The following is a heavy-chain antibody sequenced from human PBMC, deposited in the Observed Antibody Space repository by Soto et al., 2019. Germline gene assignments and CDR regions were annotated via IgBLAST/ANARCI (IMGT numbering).Heavy chain of an antibody. CDR3: YYPPRYYYDTSG. Sequence: PGGSLRLSCAASGFTFSSYSMNWVRQAPGKGLEWVSSISSSSSYIYYADSVKGRFTISRDNAKNSLYLQMNSLRAEDTAVYYCYYPPRYYYDTSGWGQGTLVTVSS. J-gene: IGHJ4*02. CDR1: GFTFSSYS. CDR2: ISSSSSYI. D-gene: IGHD3-22*01. V-gene: IGHV3-21*01.